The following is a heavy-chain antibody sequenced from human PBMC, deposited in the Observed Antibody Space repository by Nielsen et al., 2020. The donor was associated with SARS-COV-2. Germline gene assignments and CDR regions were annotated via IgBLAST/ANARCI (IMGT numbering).Heavy chain of an antibody. CDR1: GFTFDDYA. V-gene: IGHV3-9*01. CDR2: ISWNSGSI. Sequence: SCAASGFTFDDYAMHWVRQAPGKGLEWVSGISWNSGSIGYADSVKGRFTISRDNAKNSLYLQMNSLRAEDTALYYCACIAEYFDYWGQGTLVTVSS. J-gene: IGHJ4*02. CDR3: ACIAEYFDY. D-gene: IGHD6-13*01.